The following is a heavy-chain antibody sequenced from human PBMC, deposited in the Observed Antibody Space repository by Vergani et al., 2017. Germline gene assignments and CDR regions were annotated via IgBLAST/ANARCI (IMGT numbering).Heavy chain of an antibody. CDR3: ARWGRTYYYDSSGLFDY. CDR1: GGSISSYY. Sequence: QVQLQESGPGLVKPSETLSLTCTVSGGSISSYYWSWIRQPAGKGLEWIGSIYYSGSTYYNPSLKSRVTISVDKSKNQFSLKLSSVTAADTAVYYCARWGRTYYYDSSGLFDYWGQGTLVIVSS. V-gene: IGHV4-4*07. CDR2: IYYSGST. D-gene: IGHD3-22*01. J-gene: IGHJ4*02.